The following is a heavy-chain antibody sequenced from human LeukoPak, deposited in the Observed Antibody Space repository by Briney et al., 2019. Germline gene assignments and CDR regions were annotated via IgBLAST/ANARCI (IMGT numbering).Heavy chain of an antibody. CDR2: INSDGSST. D-gene: IGHD5-24*01. Sequence: GGSLRLSCAASGFTFSSYWMHWVRQAPGKGLVWVSAINSDGSSTSYADSVKGRFTISRDNAKNTLYLQMNSLRAEDTAVYYCARDSTVWLQFLSTFDYWGQGTLVTVSS. V-gene: IGHV3-74*01. CDR3: ARDSTVWLQFLSTFDY. CDR1: GFTFSSYW. J-gene: IGHJ4*02.